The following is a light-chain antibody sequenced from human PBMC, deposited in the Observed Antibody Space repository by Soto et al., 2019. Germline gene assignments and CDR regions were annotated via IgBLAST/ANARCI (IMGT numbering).Light chain of an antibody. J-gene: IGLJ2*01. CDR3: QSYDSSQTAYVV. CDR2: ADT. V-gene: IGLV1-40*01. CDR1: SSNIGTGYL. Sequence: QPVLTQPPSVSGAPGQRVTISCTGSSSNIGTGYLVHWYQQIPGTAPKLLIYADTNRPSGVPDRFSGSKSGTSASLAITGLQAEDKAYYYCQSYDSSQTAYVVFGGGTKVTVL.